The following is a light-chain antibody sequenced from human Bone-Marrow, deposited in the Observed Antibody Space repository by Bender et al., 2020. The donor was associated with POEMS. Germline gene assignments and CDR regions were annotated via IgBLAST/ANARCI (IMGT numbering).Light chain of an antibody. J-gene: IGLJ2*01. CDR2: EVS. V-gene: IGLV2-23*02. Sequence: QSALTQPASVSGSPGQSVTISCTGTSSDVGNYDYVSWYRQHPGRGPKLLIYEVSRRPSGVPDRFSGSESGNTASLTISGLQAEDEADYYCCSYANTNVLFGGGTKLTVL. CDR1: SSDVGNYDY. CDR3: CSYANTNVL.